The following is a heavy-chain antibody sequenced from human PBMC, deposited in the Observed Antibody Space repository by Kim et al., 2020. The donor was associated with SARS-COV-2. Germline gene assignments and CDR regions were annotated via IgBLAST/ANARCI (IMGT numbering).Heavy chain of an antibody. J-gene: IGHJ6*02. D-gene: IGHD6-13*01. CDR2: ISWNSGSI. CDR1: GFTFDDYA. V-gene: IGHV3-9*01. CDR3: ASLAAAGSDYYYYGMDV. Sequence: GGSLRLSCAASGFTFDDYAMHWVRQAPGKGLEWVSGISWNSGSIGYADSVKGRFTISRDNAKNSLYPQMNSLRAEDTALYYCASLAAAGSDYYYYGMDVWGQGTTVTVSS.